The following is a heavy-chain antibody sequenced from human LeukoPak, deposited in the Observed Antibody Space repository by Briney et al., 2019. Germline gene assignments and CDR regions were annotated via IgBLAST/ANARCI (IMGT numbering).Heavy chain of an antibody. J-gene: IGHJ4*02. CDR2: IHKDATT. Sequence: GGSLRLSCAASGFAFDDYAMHWVRQAPGKVPEWVSLIHKDATTHYAESVKGRFTISRDNAKNSLYLQMNSLRADDTALYYCARGPGDAPNYWGQGTLVTVSS. CDR3: ARGPGDAPNY. V-gene: IGHV3-43D*04. D-gene: IGHD2-21*02. CDR1: GFAFDDYA.